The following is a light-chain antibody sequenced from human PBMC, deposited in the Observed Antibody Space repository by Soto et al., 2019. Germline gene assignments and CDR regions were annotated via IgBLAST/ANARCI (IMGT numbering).Light chain of an antibody. Sequence: IVLPQSHSTLSLSPGERSTLSCMASQSVSSYLAWYQQKPGQAPRLLIYDASNRATGIPARFSGSGSGTDFTLTISSLEPDDFAVYYCQQRSNWQITFGQGTRLEIK. CDR1: QSVSSY. J-gene: IGKJ5*01. CDR2: DAS. CDR3: QQRSNWQIT. V-gene: IGKV3-11*01.